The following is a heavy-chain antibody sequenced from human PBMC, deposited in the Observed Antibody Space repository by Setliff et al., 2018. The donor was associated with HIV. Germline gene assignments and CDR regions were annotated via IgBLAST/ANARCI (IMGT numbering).Heavy chain of an antibody. CDR3: AVGTYTWYFDY. Sequence: PGGSLRLSCAASGFTFSGYWMHWVRQAPGKGLVWVSRINSDGSSTTYADSVKGRFTISRDNAKNTLYLQMNSLRPEDTAVYYCAVGTYTWYFDYWGQETLVTVSS. V-gene: IGHV3-74*01. D-gene: IGHD1-1*01. CDR2: INSDGSST. J-gene: IGHJ4*02. CDR1: GFTFSGYW.